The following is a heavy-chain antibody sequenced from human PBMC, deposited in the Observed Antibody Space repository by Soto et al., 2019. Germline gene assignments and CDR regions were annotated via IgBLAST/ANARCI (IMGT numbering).Heavy chain of an antibody. CDR3: ARDLFGGSYYVVQGPQGF. D-gene: IGHD1-26*01. Sequence: GGSLRLSCAASGFTFSSYGMHWVRQAPGKGLEWVAVIWYDGSNKYYADSVKGRFTISRDNSKNTLYLQMNSLRAEDTAVYYCARDLFGGSYYVVQGPQGFWGQGTLVTVSS. V-gene: IGHV3-33*01. J-gene: IGHJ4*02. CDR1: GFTFSSYG. CDR2: IWYDGSNK.